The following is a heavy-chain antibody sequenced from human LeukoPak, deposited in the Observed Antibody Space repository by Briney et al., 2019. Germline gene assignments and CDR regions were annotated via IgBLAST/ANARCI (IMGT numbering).Heavy chain of an antibody. CDR2: ISYTGNT. J-gene: IGHJ4*02. CDR3: ARDDLYSGYDYDF. Sequence: ASVKVSCKASGGTFSSYAINWVRQAPGQGLEWMGWISYTGNTKYAPKVQGRVTMTTDTSTSTAYMEVRSLSSDDTAVYYCARDDLYSGYDYDFWGQGTLVTVSS. V-gene: IGHV1-18*01. D-gene: IGHD5-12*01. CDR1: GGTFSSYA.